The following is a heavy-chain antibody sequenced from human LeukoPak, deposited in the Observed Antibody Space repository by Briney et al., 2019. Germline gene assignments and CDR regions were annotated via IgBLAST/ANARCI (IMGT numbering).Heavy chain of an antibody. CDR1: GFSLSTTGVA. V-gene: IGHV2-5*01. Sequence: SGPTLVNPTQPLTLTCTFSGFSLSTTGVAVGWIRQPPGKALEWLALVNSNDEKRYSPSLKSRLTISRDTPKNQVVLTMANMDPADTATYYCAHRPSGMATVSFESWGQGSLVTVSS. J-gene: IGHJ4*02. CDR2: VNSNDEK. D-gene: IGHD5-24*01. CDR3: AHRPSGMATVSFES.